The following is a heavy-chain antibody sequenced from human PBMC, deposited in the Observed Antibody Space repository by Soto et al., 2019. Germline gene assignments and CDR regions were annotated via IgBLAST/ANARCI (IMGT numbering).Heavy chain of an antibody. V-gene: IGHV4-39*01. CDR3: ARHPPTLESLGWFDP. Sequence: QLQLQESGPGLVKPSETLSLTCTVSGGSISSSSYCWGWIRQPPGKGLEWIGSIYYSGSTYYNPSLKSRVTISVDTSKNQFSLKLSSVTAADTAVYYCARHPPTLESLGWFDPWGQGTLVTVSS. D-gene: IGHD1-26*01. J-gene: IGHJ5*02. CDR2: IYYSGST. CDR1: GGSISSSSYC.